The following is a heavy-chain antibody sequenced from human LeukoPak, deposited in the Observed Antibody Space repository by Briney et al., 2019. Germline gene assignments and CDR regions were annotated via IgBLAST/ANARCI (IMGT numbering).Heavy chain of an antibody. CDR3: AREAQQHYYFDY. D-gene: IGHD6-13*01. Sequence: PGGSPRLSCAASGFTVSRYWMSWVRQAPGKGLEWVATIKQAGSEKYYVHSVKGRFHISRDNAKNSLYRQMNSLRAEDTAVYYCAREAQQHYYFDYWGQGTLVTVSS. CDR2: IKQAGSEK. J-gene: IGHJ4*02. CDR1: GFTVSRYW. V-gene: IGHV3-7*05.